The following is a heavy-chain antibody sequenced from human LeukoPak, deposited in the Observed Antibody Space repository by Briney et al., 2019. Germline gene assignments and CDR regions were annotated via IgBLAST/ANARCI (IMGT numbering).Heavy chain of an antibody. CDR2: VNPNSGNT. CDR1: GYTFTEND. CDR3: ASGAVSGYGRLGH. Sequence: GASVKVSCKASGYTFTENDISWARQATGQGLEWMGWVNPNSGNTGYAQNFQGRVTMTRNTSISTVYMELSSLRYDDTAVYYCASGAVSGYGRLGHWGQGSLVTVSS. D-gene: IGHD5-12*01. J-gene: IGHJ4*02. V-gene: IGHV1-8*01.